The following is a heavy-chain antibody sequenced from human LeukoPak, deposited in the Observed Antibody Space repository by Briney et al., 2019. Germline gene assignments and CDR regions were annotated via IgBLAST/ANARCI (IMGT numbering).Heavy chain of an antibody. CDR3: ARSDFWSGYYTRYFDY. CDR1: GFTFSRYE. D-gene: IGHD3-3*01. V-gene: IGHV3-48*03. Sequence: GGSLRLSCAASGFTFSRYEMNWVRQAPGKGLEWVSYISSSGSTIYYADSVKGRFTISRDNAKNSLYLQMNSLRAEDTAVYYCARSDFWSGYYTRYFDYWGQGTLVTVSS. J-gene: IGHJ4*02. CDR2: ISSSGSTI.